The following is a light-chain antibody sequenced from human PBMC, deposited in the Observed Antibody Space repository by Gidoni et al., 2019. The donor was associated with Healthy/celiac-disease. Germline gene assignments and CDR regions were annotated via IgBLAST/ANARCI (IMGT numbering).Light chain of an antibody. CDR2: SNN. Sequence: QSVLTQPPSASGTPGQMVTISCSGSSSNIGSNTVNWYQQLPGTAPNLLIYSNNQRPSGVPDRFSGSKAGTSASLAISGLQSEDEADYYCAAWDDSLNGYVVFGGGTKLTVL. CDR1: SSNIGSNT. V-gene: IGLV1-44*01. J-gene: IGLJ2*01. CDR3: AAWDDSLNGYVV.